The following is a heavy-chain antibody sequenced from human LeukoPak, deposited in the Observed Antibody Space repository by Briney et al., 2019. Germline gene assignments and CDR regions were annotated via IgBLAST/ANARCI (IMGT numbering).Heavy chain of an antibody. CDR2: IWYDGSNK. J-gene: IGHJ4*02. V-gene: IGHV3-33*01. Sequence: GRSLRLSCAVSGFTFSSYGMHWVRQAPGKGLEWVAVIWYDGSNKYYADSVKGRFTISRDSSKNTLDLQMNSLRAEDTAVYYCVRVGHTNYGIGYWGQGTLVTVSS. CDR3: VRVGHTNYGIGY. D-gene: IGHD4-11*01. CDR1: GFTFSSYG.